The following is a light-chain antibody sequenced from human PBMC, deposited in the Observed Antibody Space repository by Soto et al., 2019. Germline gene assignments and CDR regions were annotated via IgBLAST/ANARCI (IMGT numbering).Light chain of an antibody. CDR3: QQYADWPRT. V-gene: IGKV3-15*01. CDR1: QSVSSN. J-gene: IGKJ1*01. CDR2: GAS. Sequence: EIVLTQSPATLSLSPGEGATLSCRASQSVSSNLAWYQQKPGQAPRLLIYGASTRATGIPARFSGSGSGTEFTLTISSLQSGDFAVYYCQQYADWPRTFGQGTKVDIK.